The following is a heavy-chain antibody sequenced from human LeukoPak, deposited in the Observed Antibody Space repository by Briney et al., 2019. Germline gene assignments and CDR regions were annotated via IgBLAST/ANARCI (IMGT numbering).Heavy chain of an antibody. V-gene: IGHV3-30*04. J-gene: IGHJ4*02. D-gene: IGHD4-23*01. Sequence: GGSLRLSCAASGFTFSSYAMHWVRQAPGKGLEWVAVISYDGSNKYYADSVKGRFTISRDNSKNTLYLQMNSLRAEDTAVYYCASLWLMTTVVTPMDYWGQGTLVTVSS. CDR3: ASLWLMTTVVTPMDY. CDR1: GFTFSSYA. CDR2: ISYDGSNK.